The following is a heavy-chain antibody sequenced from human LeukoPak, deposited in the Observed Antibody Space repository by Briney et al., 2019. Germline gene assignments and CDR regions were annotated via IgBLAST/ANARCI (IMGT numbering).Heavy chain of an antibody. Sequence: ASVNVSCKVSVYTLTELSMHGVRQARGKGREWMGGFDSEDGETIYAQKFQGRVTMTEDTSTDTAYMELSSLRSEDTAVYYCATDTARPYYYDSSGPSSYWYFDLWGRGTLVTVSS. CDR2: FDSEDGET. D-gene: IGHD3-22*01. V-gene: IGHV1-24*01. CDR3: ATDTARPYYYDSSGPSSYWYFDL. CDR1: VYTLTELS. J-gene: IGHJ2*01.